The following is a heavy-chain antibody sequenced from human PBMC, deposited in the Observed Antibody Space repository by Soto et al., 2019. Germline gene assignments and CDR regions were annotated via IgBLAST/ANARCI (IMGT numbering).Heavy chain of an antibody. D-gene: IGHD2-2*02. CDR3: AQHCSSTSCYMGYYYGMDV. V-gene: IGHV4-4*07. CDR2: IYTSGST. CDR1: GGSISSYY. J-gene: IGHJ6*02. Sequence: SETLSLTCTVSGGSISSYYWSWIRQPAGKGLEWIGRIYTSGSTNYNPSLKSRVTMSVDTSKNQFSLKLSSVTAADTAVYYCAQHCSSTSCYMGYYYGMDVWGQGTTVTVSS.